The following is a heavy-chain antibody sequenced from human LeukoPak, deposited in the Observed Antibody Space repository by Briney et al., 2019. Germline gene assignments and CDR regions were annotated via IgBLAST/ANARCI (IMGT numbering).Heavy chain of an antibody. CDR3: ARGGRYSSSPGAFDI. D-gene: IGHD6-13*01. Sequence: QSGGSLRLSCAASGFTFSSYAMSWVRQAPGKGLEWVSAISGSGDNTYYADSVKVRFTISRDNSKNTLYLQMNSLRAEDTAVYYCARGGRYSSSPGAFDIWGQGTMVTVSS. CDR1: GFTFSSYA. CDR2: ISGSGDNT. J-gene: IGHJ3*02. V-gene: IGHV3-23*01.